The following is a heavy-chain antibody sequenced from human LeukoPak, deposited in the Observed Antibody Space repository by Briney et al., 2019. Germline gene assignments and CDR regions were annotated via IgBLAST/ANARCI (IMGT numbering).Heavy chain of an antibody. V-gene: IGHV3-23*01. D-gene: IGHD3-10*02. CDR3: AKYFRFSFVDRSSGFDY. CDR1: GFTFSSYA. J-gene: IGHJ4*02. CDR2: ISGSGGST. Sequence: GGSLRLSCAASGFTFSSYAMSWVRQAPGKGLEWVSAISGSGGSTYYADSVKGRFPISRDNSKNTLYLQMNSLRAEDTAVYYCAKYFRFSFVDRSSGFDYWGQGTRVTVSS.